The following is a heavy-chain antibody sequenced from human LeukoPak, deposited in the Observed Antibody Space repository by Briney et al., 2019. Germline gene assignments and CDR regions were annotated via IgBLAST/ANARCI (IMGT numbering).Heavy chain of an antibody. J-gene: IGHJ5*02. CDR3: AKESQWLVRGGENWFDP. CDR2: ISGSGGST. D-gene: IGHD6-19*01. CDR1: GFTFSSYG. Sequence: GGTLRLSCAASGFTFSSYGMSWVRQAPGKGLEWVSAISGSGGSTYYADSVKGRFTISRDNSKNTLYLQMNSLRAEDTAVYYCAKESQWLVRGGENWFDPWGQGTLVTVSS. V-gene: IGHV3-23*01.